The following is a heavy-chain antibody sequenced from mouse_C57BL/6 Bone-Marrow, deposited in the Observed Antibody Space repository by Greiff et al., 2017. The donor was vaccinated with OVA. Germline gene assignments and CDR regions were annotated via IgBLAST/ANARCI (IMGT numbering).Heavy chain of an antibody. CDR2: IYPGSGST. CDR3: ARFGGNYGYFDV. D-gene: IGHD2-1*01. CDR1: GYTFTSYW. Sequence: HVQLQQPGAELVKPGASVKMSCKASGYTFTSYWITWVKQRPGQGLEWIGDIYPGSGSTNYNEKFKSKATLTVDTSSSTAYMQLSSLTSEDSAVYDCARFGGNYGYFDVWGTGTTVTVSS. J-gene: IGHJ1*03. V-gene: IGHV1-55*01.